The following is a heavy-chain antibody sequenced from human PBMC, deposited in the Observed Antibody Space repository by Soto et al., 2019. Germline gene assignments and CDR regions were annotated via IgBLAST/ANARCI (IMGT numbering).Heavy chain of an antibody. CDR2: IYYSGST. V-gene: IGHV4-31*03. CDR3: AKYYDSSGYKYRAGDYFDY. D-gene: IGHD3-22*01. CDR1: GGSISSGGYY. Sequence: QVQLQESGPGLVKPSQTLSLTCTVSGGSISSGGYYWSWILLHPGEGLEWPGYIYYSGSTYYNPSLKSRVTISVDTSKNQFSLKLSFVTAADTAVYSCAKYYDSSGYKYRAGDYFDYWGQGTLVTVSS. J-gene: IGHJ4*02.